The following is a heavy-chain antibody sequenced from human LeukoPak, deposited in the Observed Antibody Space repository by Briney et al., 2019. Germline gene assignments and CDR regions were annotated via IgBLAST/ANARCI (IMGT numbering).Heavy chain of an antibody. V-gene: IGHV4-34*01. J-gene: IGHJ4*02. Sequence: PSETLSLTCAVYGGSFSGYYWSWIRQPPGKGLEWIGEINHSGSTNYNPSLKSRVTISVDASKNQFSLKLSSVTAADTAVYYYARGYQNYDISFGYWGQGTLATVSS. CDR3: ARGYQNYDISFGY. CDR2: INHSGST. D-gene: IGHD3-9*01. CDR1: GGSFSGYY.